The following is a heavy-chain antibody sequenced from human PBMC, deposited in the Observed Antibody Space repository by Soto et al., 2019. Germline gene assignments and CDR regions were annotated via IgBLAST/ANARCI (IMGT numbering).Heavy chain of an antibody. V-gene: IGHV4-39*01. J-gene: IGHJ5*02. CDR2: IYYSGST. CDR1: GGSISSSSYY. D-gene: IGHD3-10*01. Sequence: QLQLQESGPGLVKPSETLSLTCTVSGGSISSSSYYWGWIRQPPGKGLEWIGSIYYSGSTYYNPSLKRRVTISVDTSKNQFSLKLSSVTAADTAVYYCARQKVRGVIIGPVTSNWFDPWGQGTLVTVSS. CDR3: ARQKVRGVIIGPVTSNWFDP.